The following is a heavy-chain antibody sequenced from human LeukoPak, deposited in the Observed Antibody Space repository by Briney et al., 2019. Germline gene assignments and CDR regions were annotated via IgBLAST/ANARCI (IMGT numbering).Heavy chain of an antibody. D-gene: IGHD3-16*02. J-gene: IGHJ4*02. CDR2: INHSGST. Sequence: SETLSLTCAVYGGSFSGYYWSWIRQPPGKGLEWIGEINHSGSTNYNPSLKSRVTISVDTSKNQFSLKLSSVTAADTAVYYCARGHNDYVWGSYRHYYFDYWGQGTLVTVSS. CDR1: GGSFSGYY. CDR3: ARGHNDYVWGSYRHYYFDY. V-gene: IGHV4-34*01.